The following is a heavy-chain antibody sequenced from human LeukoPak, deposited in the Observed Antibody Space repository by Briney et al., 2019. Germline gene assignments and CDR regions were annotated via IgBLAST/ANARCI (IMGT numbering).Heavy chain of an antibody. CDR2: IRYDGRNK. V-gene: IGHV3-30*02. J-gene: IGHJ4*02. CDR1: GFTFSSYS. Sequence: GGSLRLSCAASGFTFSSYSMNWVRQAPGKGLEWVAFIRYDGRNKYYADSVKGRFTISRDNSKNTLYLQMNSLRGEDTAVYYCAKGFNIVATIRVSLFDYWGQGTLVTVSS. CDR3: AKGFNIVATIRVSLFDY. D-gene: IGHD5-12*01.